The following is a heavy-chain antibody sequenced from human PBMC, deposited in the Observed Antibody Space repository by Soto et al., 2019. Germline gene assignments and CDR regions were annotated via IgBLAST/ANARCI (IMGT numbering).Heavy chain of an antibody. CDR3: ARGHSSGWYYFDY. J-gene: IGHJ4*02. CDR1: GFTFSSRA. Sequence: QVPLVESGGGVVQPGRSLRLSCAASGFTFSSRAMHWVRQAPGKGLEWVAVISYDGSNKYYTDSVKGRFTISRDNSMNTLFLQMNSLRAEDTAVYYCARGHSSGWYYFDYWGQGTLVTVSS. CDR2: ISYDGSNK. V-gene: IGHV3-30-3*01. D-gene: IGHD6-19*01.